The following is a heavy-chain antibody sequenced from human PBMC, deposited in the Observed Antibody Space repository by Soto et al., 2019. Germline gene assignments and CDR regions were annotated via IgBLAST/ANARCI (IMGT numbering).Heavy chain of an antibody. CDR3: ARDLRASDYDFWSGPSKSHYYYMDV. D-gene: IGHD3-3*01. J-gene: IGHJ6*03. Sequence: SVKVSCKASGGTFSSYTISWVRQAPGQGLEWMGRIIPILGIANYAQKFQGRVTITADKSTSTAYMELSSLRSEDTAVYYCARDLRASDYDFWSGPSKSHYYYMDVWGKGTTVTVSS. CDR2: IIPILGIA. V-gene: IGHV1-69*04. CDR1: GGTFSSYT.